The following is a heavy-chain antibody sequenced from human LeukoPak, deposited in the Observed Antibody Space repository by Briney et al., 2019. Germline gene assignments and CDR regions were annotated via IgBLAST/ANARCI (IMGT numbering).Heavy chain of an antibody. Sequence: SETLSLTCAVYGGSFSGYYWSWIRQPPGKGLEWIGEINHSGSTNYNPSLKSRVTISVDTSKNQFSLKLSSVTAADTAVYYCARRPGRRLWFGGLSRIYYFDYWGQGTLVTVSS. CDR2: INHSGST. D-gene: IGHD3-10*01. CDR1: GGSFSGYY. CDR3: ARRPGRRLWFGGLSRIYYFDY. V-gene: IGHV4-34*01. J-gene: IGHJ4*02.